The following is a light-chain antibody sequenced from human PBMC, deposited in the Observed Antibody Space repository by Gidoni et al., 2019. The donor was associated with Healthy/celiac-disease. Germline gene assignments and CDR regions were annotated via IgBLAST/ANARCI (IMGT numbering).Light chain of an antibody. Sequence: EIVFTQSPATLSLSPGERATLSCRASQSVSSYLAWYQQKPGQAPRLLIYDASNRATGIPARFSGSGSGTDFTLTISSLEPEDFAVYYCQQRSNWPLXCXGGTKVEIK. CDR2: DAS. CDR3: QQRSNWPLX. V-gene: IGKV3-11*01. CDR1: QSVSSY. J-gene: IGKJ4*01.